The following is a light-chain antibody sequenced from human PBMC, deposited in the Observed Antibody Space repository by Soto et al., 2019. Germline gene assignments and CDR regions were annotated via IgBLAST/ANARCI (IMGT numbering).Light chain of an antibody. V-gene: IGKV2-28*01. CDR3: MQALQTPRRT. CDR1: QSLLHSNGYNY. J-gene: IGKJ4*01. Sequence: DSVMTQSPLSLPVTPGEPASISCRSSQSLLHSNGYNYLDWYLQKPGQSPQLLIYLGSNRASGVPDRFSGSGSGTDFTLKISRVEAEDVGVYYCMQALQTPRRTFGGGTKVEIK. CDR2: LGS.